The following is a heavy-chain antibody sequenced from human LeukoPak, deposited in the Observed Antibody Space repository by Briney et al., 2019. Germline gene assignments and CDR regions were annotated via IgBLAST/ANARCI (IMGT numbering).Heavy chain of an antibody. Sequence: GGSLRLSCVDSGVTFSRYSMSWVRQAPGKGLEWVSYIRSSGSDIYYADSVKGRFTISRDNARDSLYLQMNSLRAEDTAVYYCARDHQYGMDVWGQGTTVTVSS. CDR2: IRSSGSDI. CDR1: GVTFSRYS. J-gene: IGHJ6*02. V-gene: IGHV3-21*05. CDR3: ARDHQYGMDV.